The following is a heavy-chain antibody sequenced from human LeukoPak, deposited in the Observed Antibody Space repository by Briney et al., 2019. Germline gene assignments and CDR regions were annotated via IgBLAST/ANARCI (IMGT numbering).Heavy chain of an antibody. CDR1: GFTFNTYP. CDR2: ISYDGSNK. D-gene: IGHD2-2*01. J-gene: IGHJ4*02. V-gene: IGHV3-30*14. CDR3: AREETSCQFDC. Sequence: PGRSLRLSCSASGFTFNTYPIHWVRQAPGKGLEWVAVISYDGSNKNYAESVRGRFTISRDNFENAVYLQMNSLRPEDTAVYYCAREETSCQFDCWGQGTLVIVSS.